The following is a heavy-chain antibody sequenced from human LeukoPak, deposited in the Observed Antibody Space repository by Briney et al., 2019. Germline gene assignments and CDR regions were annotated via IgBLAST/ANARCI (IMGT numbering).Heavy chain of an antibody. CDR1: GFVFSSYA. V-gene: IGHV3-23*01. CDR3: VGSGGSGFDY. CDR2: ISGSGGSA. J-gene: IGHJ4*02. Sequence: GGSLRLSCAASGFVFSSYAMSWARQAPGKGLEWVSAISGSGGSAYYADSVKGRFTISRDNSENTLYLQMNSLRAEDTAVYYCVGSGGSGFDYWGQGTLVTVSS. D-gene: IGHD3-10*01.